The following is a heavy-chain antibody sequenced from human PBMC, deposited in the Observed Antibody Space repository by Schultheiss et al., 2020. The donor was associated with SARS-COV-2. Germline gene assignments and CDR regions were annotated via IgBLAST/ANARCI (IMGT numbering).Heavy chain of an antibody. CDR1: GFTFSSYA. CDR3: ARVGGMVPYYYYMDV. V-gene: IGHV3-7*01. D-gene: IGHD3-10*01. CDR2: IKQDGSEK. Sequence: GGSLRLSCAASGFTFSSYAMSWVRQAPGKGLEWVANIKQDGSEKYYVDSVKGRFTISRDNAKNSLYLQMNSLRAEDTAVYYCARVGGMVPYYYYMDVWGKGTTVTVSS. J-gene: IGHJ6*03.